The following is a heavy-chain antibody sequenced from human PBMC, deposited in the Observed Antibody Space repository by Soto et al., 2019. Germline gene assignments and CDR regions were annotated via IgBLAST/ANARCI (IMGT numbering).Heavy chain of an antibody. CDR3: ARNAWLDYYYGMEV. V-gene: IGHV4-31*03. Sequence: QVQLQESGPGLVKPSQTLSLTCTVSGGSISSGGYYWSWIRQHPGKGLEWIGYIYYSGSTYYNPSLKSRVTISVDTSKNQFSLKLSSVTAADTAVYYCARNAWLDYYYGMEVWGQGTTVTVSS. D-gene: IGHD3-10*01. CDR2: IYYSGST. J-gene: IGHJ6*02. CDR1: GGSISSGGYY.